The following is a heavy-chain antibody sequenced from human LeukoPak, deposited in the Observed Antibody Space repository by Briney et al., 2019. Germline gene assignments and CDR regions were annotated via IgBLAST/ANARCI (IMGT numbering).Heavy chain of an antibody. J-gene: IGHJ4*02. CDR3: ARLGIVGATLIYFDY. Sequence: GESLKISCEGSGYSFTSSWIAWVRQMPGKGLEWMGIIYPGDSDTRYSPSFRGQVTISADKSISTAYLQWSSLKASDTALYYCARLGIVGATLIYFDYWGQGTLVTVSS. CDR1: GYSFTSSW. CDR2: IYPGDSDT. D-gene: IGHD1-26*01. V-gene: IGHV5-51*01.